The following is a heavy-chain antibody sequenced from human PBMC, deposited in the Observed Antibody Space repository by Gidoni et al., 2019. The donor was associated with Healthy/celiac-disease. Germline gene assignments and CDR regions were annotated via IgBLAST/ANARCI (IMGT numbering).Heavy chain of an antibody. Sequence: EVQLLESGGGLVQPGGSLRLSCAASGFTFSSYPLSWVRQAPGKGLEWVSAISGSCGSTYYADSVKGRFTISRDNSKNTLYLQMNSLRAEDTAVYYCAKSEWEPGYFDYWGQGTLVTVSS. CDR2: ISGSCGST. J-gene: IGHJ4*02. V-gene: IGHV3-23*01. D-gene: IGHD1-26*01. CDR3: AKSEWEPGYFDY. CDR1: GFTFSSYP.